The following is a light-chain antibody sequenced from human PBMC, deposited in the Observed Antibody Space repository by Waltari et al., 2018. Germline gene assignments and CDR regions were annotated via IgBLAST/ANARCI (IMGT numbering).Light chain of an antibody. CDR1: SRDVGGDNY. Sequence: QSALTQPASVSGSPGQSIPISCTGTSRDVGGDNYVSWYQQHPGKAPKLMIYEVSNRPSGVSNRFSGSKSGNTASLTISGLQAEDEADYYCSSYTSSSPGVFGGGTKLTVL. V-gene: IGLV2-14*01. CDR3: SSYTSSSPGV. CDR2: EVS. J-gene: IGLJ2*01.